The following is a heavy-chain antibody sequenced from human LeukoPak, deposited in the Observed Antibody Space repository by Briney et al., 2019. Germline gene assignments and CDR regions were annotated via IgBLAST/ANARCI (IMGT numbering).Heavy chain of an antibody. CDR1: GFTFSSYD. Sequence: GGSLRLSCAASGFTFSSYDMHWVRHATGKGLEWVSAIGTAGDTYYPGSVKGRFTISRENAKNSLYLQMNSLRAGDTAVYYCARGSSSSSFSDFDCWGQGTLVTVSS. V-gene: IGHV3-13*01. D-gene: IGHD6-6*01. CDR3: ARGSSSSSFSDFDC. J-gene: IGHJ4*02. CDR2: IGTAGDT.